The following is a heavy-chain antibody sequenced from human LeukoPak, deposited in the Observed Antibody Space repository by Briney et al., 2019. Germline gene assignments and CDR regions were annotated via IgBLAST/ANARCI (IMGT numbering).Heavy chain of an antibody. Sequence: PGGSLRLSCAASGFTFSSYWMHWVRQAPGKGLVWVSHINSDGSSTSYADSVKGRFTISRDNAKDTLYLQMNSLRAEDTAVYYCATEMAAMVYWGQGTLVTVSS. CDR1: GFTFSSYW. CDR3: ATEMAAMVY. J-gene: IGHJ4*02. CDR2: INSDGSST. V-gene: IGHV3-74*01. D-gene: IGHD5-24*01.